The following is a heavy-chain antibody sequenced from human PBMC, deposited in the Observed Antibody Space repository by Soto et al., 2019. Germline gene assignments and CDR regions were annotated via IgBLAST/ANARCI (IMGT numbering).Heavy chain of an antibody. CDR1: GGSISSGGYS. CDR3: ARGRSSSWYSANWFDP. J-gene: IGHJ5*02. V-gene: IGHV4-30-2*01. D-gene: IGHD6-13*01. CDR2: IYHSGST. Sequence: SETLSLTCAVSGGSISSGGYSWSWIRQPLGKGLEWIGYIYHSGSTYYNPSLKSRVTISVDRSKNQFSLKLSSVTAADTAVYYCARGRSSSWYSANWFDPWGQGTLVTVSS.